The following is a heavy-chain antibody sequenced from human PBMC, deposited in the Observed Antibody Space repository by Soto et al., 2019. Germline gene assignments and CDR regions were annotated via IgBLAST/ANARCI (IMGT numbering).Heavy chain of an antibody. D-gene: IGHD6-6*01. J-gene: IGHJ4*02. V-gene: IGHV3-30-3*01. CDR2: ISYDGSNK. Sequence: PGGSLRLSCAASGFTFSSYAMHWVRQAPGKGLEWVAVISYDGSNKYYADSVKGRFTISRDNSKNTLYLQMNSLRAEDTAVYYCASGIAARLSPFSYWGQGTLVTVSS. CDR3: ASGIAARLSPFSY. CDR1: GFTFSSYA.